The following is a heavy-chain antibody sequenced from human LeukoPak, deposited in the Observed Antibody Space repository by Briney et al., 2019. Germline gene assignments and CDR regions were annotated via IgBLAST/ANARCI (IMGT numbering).Heavy chain of an antibody. J-gene: IGHJ4*02. V-gene: IGHV3-30*03. CDR2: ISYDGGNI. CDR1: GFIFSSYG. D-gene: IGHD1-1*01. Sequence: GGSLRLSCAASGFIFSSYGMHWVRQAPGKGLEWVAVISYDGGNISYTDSVKGRFTISRDNSKNTLYLQMSSLRTEDTAVYYCARAGGQLVHGFGYFEYWGQGTLVTVSS. CDR3: ARAGGQLVHGFGYFEY.